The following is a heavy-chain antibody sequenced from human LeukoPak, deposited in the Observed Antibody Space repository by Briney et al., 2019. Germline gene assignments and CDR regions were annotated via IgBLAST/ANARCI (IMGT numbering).Heavy chain of an antibody. CDR2: INPNSGAT. J-gene: IGHJ2*01. CDR3: AKSIEYCGADCYGYFDL. Sequence: ASVKVSCKASGYNFFNYVIYWVRQAPGQGLEWMGRINPNSGATNYAQKFQGRVTMTRDTSISTAYMELTTLRSDDTAVYYCAKSIEYCGADCYGYFDLWGRGTLVTVSS. D-gene: IGHD2-21*02. V-gene: IGHV1-2*06. CDR1: GYNFFNYV.